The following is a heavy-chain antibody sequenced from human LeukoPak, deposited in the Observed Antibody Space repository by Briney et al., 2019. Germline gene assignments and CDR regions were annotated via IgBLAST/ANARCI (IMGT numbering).Heavy chain of an antibody. V-gene: IGHV1-2*02. D-gene: IGHD3-16*01. CDR3: AGGSPGGFYYMDV. CDR1: GYTFTTYD. Sequence: ASVKVSCKASGYTFTTYDISWLRQAPGQGLEWMGWINPNSGGTNYAQKFQGRVTMTRDTSISTAYMELSRLRSDDTAVYYCAGGSPGGFYYMDVWGKGTTVTVSS. J-gene: IGHJ6*03. CDR2: INPNSGGT.